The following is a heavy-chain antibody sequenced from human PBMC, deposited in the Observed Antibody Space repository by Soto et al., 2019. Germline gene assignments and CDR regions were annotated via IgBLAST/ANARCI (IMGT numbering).Heavy chain of an antibody. Sequence: EVQLVESGGGLVQPGGSLRLSCAASGFTFSNHYMTWVRQAPGKGLEWVANINQDGRDKYYVDSVKGRFTISRDNAKNSLYLQMNSLRAEDTAVYYCAREGIVLVPAKADDASDIWGQGTMVTVSS. J-gene: IGHJ3*02. CDR3: AREGIVLVPAKADDASDI. V-gene: IGHV3-7*01. CDR2: INQDGRDK. CDR1: GFTFSNHY. D-gene: IGHD2-2*01.